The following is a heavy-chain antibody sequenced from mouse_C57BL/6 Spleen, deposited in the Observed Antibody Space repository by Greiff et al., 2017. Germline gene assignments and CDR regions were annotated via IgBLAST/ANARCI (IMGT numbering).Heavy chain of an antibody. CDR3: TRRELGRGGYYFDY. J-gene: IGHJ2*01. V-gene: IGHV1-15*01. Sequence: LVESGAELVRPGASVTLSCKASGYTFTDYEMHWVKQTPVHGLEWIGAIDPETGGTAYNQKFKGKAILTADKSSSTAYMELRSLTSEDSAVYYCTRRELGRGGYYFDYWGQGTTLTVSS. CDR1: GYTFTDYE. CDR2: IDPETGGT. D-gene: IGHD4-1*01.